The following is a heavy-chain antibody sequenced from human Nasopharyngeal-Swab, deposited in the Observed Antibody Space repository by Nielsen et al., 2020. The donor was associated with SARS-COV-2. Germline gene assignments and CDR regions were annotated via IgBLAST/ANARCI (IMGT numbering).Heavy chain of an antibody. V-gene: IGHV4-34*01. CDR3: ARGKEGVVPAALGMVFYYYYYMDV. CDR2: INHSGST. Sequence: SETLSLTCAVYGGSFSGYYWSWIRQPPGKGLEWIGEINHSGSTNYNPSLKSRVTISVDTSKNQFSLKLSSVTAADTAVYYCARGKEGVVPAALGMVFYYYYYMDVWAREPWSPSP. J-gene: IGHJ6*03. D-gene: IGHD2-2*01. CDR1: GGSFSGYY.